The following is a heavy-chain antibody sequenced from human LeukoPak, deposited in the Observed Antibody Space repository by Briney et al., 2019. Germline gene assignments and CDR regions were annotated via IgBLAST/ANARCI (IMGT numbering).Heavy chain of an antibody. CDR3: ARDPYNGAYSEGYYYYYMDV. Sequence: QAGGSLRLSCAASGFTFSSYSMNWVRQAPGKGLEWVSFISTSSSYIYYADSVKGRFTISRDNAKNSLYLQMNSLRAEDTAVYYCARDPYNGAYSEGYYYYYMDVWGKGTTVTVSS. CDR2: ISTSSSYI. J-gene: IGHJ6*03. D-gene: IGHD1-1*01. CDR1: GFTFSSYS. V-gene: IGHV3-21*01.